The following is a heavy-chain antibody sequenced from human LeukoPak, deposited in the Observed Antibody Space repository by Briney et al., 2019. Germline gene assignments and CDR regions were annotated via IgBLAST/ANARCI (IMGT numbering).Heavy chain of an antibody. CDR2: IYTSGST. CDR1: GGSISSGSYY. J-gene: IGHJ4*02. D-gene: IGHD1-1*01. Sequence: SQTLSLTCTVSGGSISSGSYYRRWIRQPAGKGLEWIGRIYTSGSTNYNPSLKSRVTISVDTSKNQFSLKLSSVTAADTAVYYCARAPRPWNDFDYWGQGTLVTVSS. V-gene: IGHV4-61*02. CDR3: ARAPRPWNDFDY.